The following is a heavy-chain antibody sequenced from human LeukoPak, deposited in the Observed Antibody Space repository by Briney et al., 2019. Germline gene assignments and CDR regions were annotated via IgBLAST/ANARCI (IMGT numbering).Heavy chain of an antibody. J-gene: IGHJ4*02. CDR2: IFNSGSSNSGAT. V-gene: IGHV4-39*07. CDR3: ARSPGFGSSWYDY. CDR1: GGSISNRDYY. Sequence: SETLSLTCTVAGGSISNRDYYWGWIRQPPGKGLEWIGSIFNSGSSNSGATYSNPSLRSRMTISMDTAKNQFSLSLSSVTAADTAVYFCARSPGFGSSWYDYWGQGTLVTVSS. D-gene: IGHD6-13*01.